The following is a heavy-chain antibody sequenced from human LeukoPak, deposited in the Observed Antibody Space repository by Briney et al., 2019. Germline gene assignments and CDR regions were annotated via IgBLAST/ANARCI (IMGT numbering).Heavy chain of an antibody. V-gene: IGHV4-59*01. CDR2: IYYSGST. Sequence: GSPRLSCAASGFTFSSYAMSWIRQPPGKGLEWIGYIYYSGSTNYNPPLKSRVTISVDTSKNQFSLKLSSVTAADTAVYYCASSYYYYMDVWGKGTTVTVSS. CDR3: ASSYYYYMDV. J-gene: IGHJ6*03. CDR1: GFTFSSYA.